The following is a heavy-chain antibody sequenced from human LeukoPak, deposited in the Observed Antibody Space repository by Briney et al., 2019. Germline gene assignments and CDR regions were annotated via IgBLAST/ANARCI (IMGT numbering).Heavy chain of an antibody. V-gene: IGHV3-74*01. Sequence: GGSLRLSCAASGFTFSSYWMHWVRQAPGKGLVWVSRINGDGSSTFYADSVKGRFTISRDNAKNTLYLQMNSLRAEDTALYYCARSVTGGRSSPYWGQGTLVTVSS. CDR3: ARSVTGGRSSPY. J-gene: IGHJ4*02. D-gene: IGHD2-15*01. CDR1: GFTFSSYW. CDR2: INGDGSST.